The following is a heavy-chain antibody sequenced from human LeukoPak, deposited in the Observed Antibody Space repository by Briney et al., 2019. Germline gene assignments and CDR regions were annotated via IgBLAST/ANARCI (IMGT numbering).Heavy chain of an antibody. V-gene: IGHV3-7*01. D-gene: IGHD1-7*01. CDR3: ARDPSPRVTGTTVDY. CDR2: IKQDGSEK. J-gene: IGHJ4*02. Sequence: GGPLRLSCAASGFTFSSYWMSWVRQAPGKGLEWVANIKQDGSEKYYVDSVKGRFTISRDNAKNSLYLQMNSLRAEDTAVYYCARDPSPRVTGTTVDYWGQGTLVTVSS. CDR1: GFTFSSYW.